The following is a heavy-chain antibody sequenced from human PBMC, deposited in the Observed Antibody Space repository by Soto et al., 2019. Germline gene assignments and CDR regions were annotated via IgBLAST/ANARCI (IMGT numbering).Heavy chain of an antibody. CDR3: ARSHSRTAMTWFRHGVNWFDP. V-gene: IGHV4-34*01. D-gene: IGHD5-18*01. J-gene: IGHJ5*02. Sequence: QVQLQQWGAGLLKPSETLSLTCAVYGGSFSGYYWSWIRQPPGKGLEWIGEINHSGSTNYNPSLKSRVTIAVDTSKNQFSLKLSSVTAADTAVYYCARSHSRTAMTWFRHGVNWFDPWGQGTLVTVSS. CDR2: INHSGST. CDR1: GGSFSGYY.